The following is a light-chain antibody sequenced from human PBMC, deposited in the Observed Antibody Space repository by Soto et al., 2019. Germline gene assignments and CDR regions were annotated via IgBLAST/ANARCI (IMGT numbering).Light chain of an antibody. CDR1: HSLSSN. CDR3: QQYNNWPLT. V-gene: IGKV3-15*01. J-gene: IGKJ4*01. CDR2: GAS. Sequence: EIVMTQSPATLSVSPCEIATLSCSSSHSLSSNFAWYQQKPCQAPRLLIYGASTRATDIPARFSGSGSGTEFTLTISSLQSEDFTVYYCQQYNNWPLTFGGGTKVDI.